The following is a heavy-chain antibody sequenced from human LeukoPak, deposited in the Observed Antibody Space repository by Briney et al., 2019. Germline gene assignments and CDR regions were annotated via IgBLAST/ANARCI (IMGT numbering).Heavy chain of an antibody. CDR1: GFTFSTYW. CDR2: IKPDGNEK. D-gene: IGHD5-24*01. Sequence: PPGGSLRLSCAASGFTFSTYWMTWVRQAPGKGLEWVAIIKPDGNEKYYVDSVKGRFTISRDNAENSLFLQMNGLRPEDTAVFYCARGQYTDGLSYWGQGTLVTASS. CDR3: ARGQYTDGLSY. J-gene: IGHJ4*02. V-gene: IGHV3-7*03.